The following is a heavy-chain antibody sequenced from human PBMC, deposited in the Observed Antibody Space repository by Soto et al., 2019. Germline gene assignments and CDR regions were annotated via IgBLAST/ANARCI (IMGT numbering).Heavy chain of an antibody. J-gene: IGHJ4*02. CDR3: AREPATAKPEGVDF. V-gene: IGHV1-2*02. CDR1: GYTFSDYY. CDR2: INPNSGGT. D-gene: IGHD1-1*01. Sequence: GASVKVSCKASGYTFSDYYIHWVRQAPGQGLEWMGWINPNSGGTKYASKFQGGVTMTRDTSITTAYMELSRLRSGDTAVYYCAREPATAKPEGVDFWGQGTLVTVSS.